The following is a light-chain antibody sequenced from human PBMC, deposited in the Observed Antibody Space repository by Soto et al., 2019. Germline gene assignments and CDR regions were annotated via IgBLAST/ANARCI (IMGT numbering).Light chain of an antibody. V-gene: IGLV2-14*01. CDR2: EVS. CDR3: SSFTSSGTLV. Sequence: QSALTQPASVSGSPGQSITISCTGTTSDVGGYKYVSWYQQHPGKAPKLMIYEVSNRPSGVSNRFSGSKSGNTASLTISGLQAEDEAAYYCSSFTSSGTLVFGGGTKLTVL. CDR1: TSDVGGYKY. J-gene: IGLJ2*01.